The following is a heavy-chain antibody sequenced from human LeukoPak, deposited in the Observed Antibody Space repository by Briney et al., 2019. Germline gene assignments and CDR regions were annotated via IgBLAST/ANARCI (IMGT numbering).Heavy chain of an antibody. V-gene: IGHV1-2*02. CDR3: ARGETGSGWYGYYYYGMDV. CDR1: GYTFTGYY. Sequence: ASVKVSCKASGYTFTGYYMHWVRQAPGQGLEWMGWINPNSGGTNYAQKFQGRVTMTRDTSISTAYMELSRLRSDDTAVYYCARGETGSGWYGYYYYGMDVWGQGTTVTVSS. J-gene: IGHJ6*02. CDR2: INPNSGGT. D-gene: IGHD6-19*01.